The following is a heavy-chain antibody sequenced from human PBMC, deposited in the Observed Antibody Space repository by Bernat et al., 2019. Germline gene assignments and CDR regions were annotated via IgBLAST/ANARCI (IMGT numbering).Heavy chain of an antibody. V-gene: IGHV3-23*01. CDR2: ISGSGGST. CDR1: GSPFGGYA. D-gene: IGHD2-21*02. Sequence: VRRLDFGGGWVQPGGSLSLSCAASGSPFGGYAIGWVGQPPGKGLEWVAAISGSGGSTYYADSVKGRFTISRDNSKNTLYLQMNSLRAEDTAVYYCAIGPLLSQQDGGYWGQGTLVTVSS. J-gene: IGHJ4*02. CDR3: AIGPLLSQQDGGY.